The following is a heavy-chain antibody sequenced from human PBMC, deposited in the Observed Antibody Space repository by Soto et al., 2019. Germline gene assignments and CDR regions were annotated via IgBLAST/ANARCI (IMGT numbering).Heavy chain of an antibody. CDR3: GGSPPRSRYFGF. D-gene: IGHD3-9*01. CDR2: IYPGDHET. V-gene: IGHV5-51*01. J-gene: IGHJ4*02. CDR1: GYTFSNFW. Sequence: GESLKISCQCSGYTFSNFWIGWVRQLPGQVLEWMGIIYPGDHETRYSPSFLGKVTISAETSINTAYLQRSSLEASDSAFYLCGGSPPRSRYFGFWRKGXLVTFYS.